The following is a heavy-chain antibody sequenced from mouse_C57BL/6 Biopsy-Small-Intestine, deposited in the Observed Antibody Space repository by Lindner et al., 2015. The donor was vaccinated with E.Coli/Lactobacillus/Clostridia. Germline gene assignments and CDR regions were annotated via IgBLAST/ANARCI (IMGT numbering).Heavy chain of an antibody. V-gene: IGHV1-81*01. CDR3: ARKGLLPFDY. Sequence: VQLQESGAELARPGASVKLSCKASGYTFTSYDITWVKQRTGQGLEWIGQIYPGDGDTNYNGKFKGKATLTADKSSSTAYMQLSSLTSEDSAVYFCARKGLLPFDYWGQGTTLTVSS. J-gene: IGHJ2*01. D-gene: IGHD1-1*01. CDR2: IYPGDGDT. CDR1: GYTFTSYD.